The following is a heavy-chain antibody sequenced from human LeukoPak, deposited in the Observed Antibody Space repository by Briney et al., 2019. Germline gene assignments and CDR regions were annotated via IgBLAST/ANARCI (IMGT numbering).Heavy chain of an antibody. CDR2: ISGSGGST. D-gene: IGHD3-22*01. CDR1: GFTFSSYA. V-gene: IGHV3-23*01. CDR3: AKDDTYYYDSSGYYFDY. J-gene: IGHJ4*02. Sequence: PGGPLRLSCAASGFTFSSYAMIWLRQAPGKGLEWVSAISGSGGSTYYADCVKGRFTSSRDNSKNTLYLQMNSLRAEDTAVYYCAKDDTYYYDSSGYYFDYWGQGTLVTVS.